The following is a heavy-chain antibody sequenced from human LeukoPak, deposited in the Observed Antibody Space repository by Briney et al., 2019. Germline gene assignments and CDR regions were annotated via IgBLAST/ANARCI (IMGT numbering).Heavy chain of an antibody. J-gene: IGHJ4*02. Sequence: GGSLRLSCVASGFAVGSNYMSWVRQAPGKGLEWVSLIYSGGAIRYADSVKGRFTISRDSSKNTLFLQVNDLTVEDTARYYCARRPGNWGQGILVTVSS. V-gene: IGHV3-53*01. CDR2: IYSGGAI. CDR1: GFAVGSNY. CDR3: ARRPGN. D-gene: IGHD1-14*01.